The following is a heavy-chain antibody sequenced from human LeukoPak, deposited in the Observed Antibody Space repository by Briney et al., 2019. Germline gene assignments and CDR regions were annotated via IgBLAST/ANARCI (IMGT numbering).Heavy chain of an antibody. D-gene: IGHD3-22*01. V-gene: IGHV4-34*01. CDR3: ARRRGYYYDSSGYYVAFDI. J-gene: IGHJ3*02. Sequence: PSETLSLTCAVYGGSFSAYYWTWIRQPPGKGLEWIGEINHSGSTNYNPSLKSRVTISIDTSKNQFSLKLSSVTAADTAVYYCARRRGYYYDSSGYYVAFDIWGQGTMVTVSS. CDR2: INHSGST. CDR1: GGSFSAYY.